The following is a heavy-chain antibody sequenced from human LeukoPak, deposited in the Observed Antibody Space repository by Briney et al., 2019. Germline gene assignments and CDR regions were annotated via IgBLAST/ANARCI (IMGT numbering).Heavy chain of an antibody. CDR2: ISGGGGST. Sequence: ASGVXFSIXXXSXVXQAXXXXXEWVSTISGGGGSTYYADSVKGRFTISRDNSKNTLHLHMNSLRAEDTAVYYCAKDPGREAVYHYYYMDVWGKGTTVTVSS. V-gene: IGHV3-23*01. CDR3: AKDPGREAVYHYYYMDV. D-gene: IGHD1-26*01. CDR1: GVXFSIXX. J-gene: IGHJ6*03.